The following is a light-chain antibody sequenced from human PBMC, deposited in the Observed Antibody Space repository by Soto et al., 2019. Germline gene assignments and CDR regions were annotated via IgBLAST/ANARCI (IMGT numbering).Light chain of an antibody. CDR1: SSDVGGYDY. V-gene: IGLV2-8*01. J-gene: IGLJ1*01. Sequence: HSVLTQPPSASGSPGQSVAISCTGTSSDVGGYDYVSWYQQHPGKAPKLMIYDVSKRPSGVPDRFSGSKSGNTASLTVSGLQAEDEADYYCSSYAGTYIVVGTGTKVTVL. CDR3: SSYAGTYIV. CDR2: DVS.